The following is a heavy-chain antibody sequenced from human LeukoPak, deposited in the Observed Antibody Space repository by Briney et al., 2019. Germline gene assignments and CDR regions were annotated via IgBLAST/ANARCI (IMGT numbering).Heavy chain of an antibody. J-gene: IGHJ3*01. Sequence: PGGSLRLSCAGSGFSFSSYGMHWVRQAPGKGLEWMAFIRSDGTAKSYADSVKGRFTSSRDNSKNTLYLEMNSLRADDTALYYCATLSTLDIFDLWGQGTLVTVSS. V-gene: IGHV3-30*02. CDR3: ATLSTLDIFDL. CDR1: GFSFSSYG. CDR2: IRSDGTAK. D-gene: IGHD2/OR15-2a*01.